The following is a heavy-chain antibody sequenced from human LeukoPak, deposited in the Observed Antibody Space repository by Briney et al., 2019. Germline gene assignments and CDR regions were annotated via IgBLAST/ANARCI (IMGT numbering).Heavy chain of an antibody. J-gene: IGHJ3*02. V-gene: IGHV4-59*01. CDR3: ASGYCGGACQLGGVDM. D-gene: IGHD2-21*02. CDR2: IYYSGSA. Sequence: SETLSLTCTVSGGSITSYYWSWIRQPPAKGREWMGYIYYSGSANYNPSLKSRVTISVDTSKNQFSLKLSSVTAADTAVYYCASGYCGGACQLGGVDMWGQGTMVTVSS. CDR1: GGSITSYY.